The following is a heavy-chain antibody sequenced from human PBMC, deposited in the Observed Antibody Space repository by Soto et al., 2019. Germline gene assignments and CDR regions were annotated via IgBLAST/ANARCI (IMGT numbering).Heavy chain of an antibody. CDR2: IIPILGIA. CDR3: AVALGNRAPFDY. Sequence: QVQLVQSEAEVKKPGSSVKVSCKASGGTFSSYTISWVRQAPGQGLEWMGRIIPILGIANYAQKFQGRVTITADKSTSTAYMELSSLRSEDTAAYYRAVALGNRAPFDYWGQGTLVTVSS. CDR1: GGTFSSYT. V-gene: IGHV1-69*02. J-gene: IGHJ4*02. D-gene: IGHD7-27*01.